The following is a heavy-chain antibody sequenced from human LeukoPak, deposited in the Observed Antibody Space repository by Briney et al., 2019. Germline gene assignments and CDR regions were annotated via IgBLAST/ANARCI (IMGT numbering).Heavy chain of an antibody. CDR1: GFTFSSYS. D-gene: IGHD6-6*01. V-gene: IGHV3-21*04. Sequence: GGSLRLSCAASGFTFSSYSMNWVRQAPGKGLEWVSSISSSSTYIYYTDSVKGRFTISRDNAKNSLYLQMNSLRAEDTAVYYCAKCRPKGSSTYYFDYWGQGTLVTVSS. J-gene: IGHJ4*02. CDR3: AKCRPKGSSTYYFDY. CDR2: ISSSSTYI.